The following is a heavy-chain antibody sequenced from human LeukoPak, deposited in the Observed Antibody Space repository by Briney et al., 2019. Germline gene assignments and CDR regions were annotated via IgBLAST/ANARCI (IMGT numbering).Heavy chain of an antibody. J-gene: IGHJ4*02. V-gene: IGHV4-39*01. D-gene: IGHD1-26*01. CDR3: ARAGSYRGYFDY. CDR2: ISYSGST. CDR1: GGSLSSSSYF. Sequence: SETLSLTCTVSGGSLSSSSYFWGWLRQSPGKGLEWIGSISYSGSTYYNPSLKSRVTISVDTSKNQFSLKLSSVTAADTAVYYCARAGSYRGYFDYWGQGTLVTVSS.